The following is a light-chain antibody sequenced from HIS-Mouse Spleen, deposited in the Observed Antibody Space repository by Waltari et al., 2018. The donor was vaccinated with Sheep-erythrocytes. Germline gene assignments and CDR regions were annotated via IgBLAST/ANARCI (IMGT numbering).Light chain of an antibody. V-gene: IGLV3-21*02. CDR3: CSYAGSSTWV. Sequence: SYVLTQPPSVSVAPGQTARITCGGNNIGSKSVHWYQQKPGQAPVLVVYDDSDRPSGMPERFSGSNSGNTASLTISGLQAEDEADYYCCSYAGSSTWVFGGGTKLTVL. J-gene: IGLJ3*02. CDR1: NIGSKS. CDR2: DDS.